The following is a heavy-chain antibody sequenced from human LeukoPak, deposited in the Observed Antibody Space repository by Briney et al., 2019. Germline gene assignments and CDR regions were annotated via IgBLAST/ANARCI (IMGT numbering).Heavy chain of an antibody. D-gene: IGHD6-6*01. V-gene: IGHV4-4*09. CDR3: ARLPTSIAAPGFDY. Sequence: SETLSLTCTVSGGSISSYYWSWIRQPPGKGLEWIGYIYTSGSTNYNPSLKSRVTISVDTSKNQFSLKLSSVTAADTAVYYCARLPTSIAAPGFDYWGQGTLVTVSS. CDR2: IYTSGST. J-gene: IGHJ4*02. CDR1: GGSISSYY.